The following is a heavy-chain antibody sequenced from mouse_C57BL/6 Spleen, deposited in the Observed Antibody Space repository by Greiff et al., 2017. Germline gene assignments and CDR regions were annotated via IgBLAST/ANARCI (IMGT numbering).Heavy chain of an antibody. Sequence: QVQLQQPGAELVRPGTSVKLSCKASGYTFTSYWMHWVKQRPGQGLEWIGVIDPSDSYTNYNQKFKGKATLTVDTSSRTAYMQLSSRTSEDSAVYYCASTVEGYFDVWGTGTTVTVSS. J-gene: IGHJ1*03. CDR3: ASTVEGYFDV. CDR2: IDPSDSYT. V-gene: IGHV1-59*01. CDR1: GYTFTSYW. D-gene: IGHD1-1*01.